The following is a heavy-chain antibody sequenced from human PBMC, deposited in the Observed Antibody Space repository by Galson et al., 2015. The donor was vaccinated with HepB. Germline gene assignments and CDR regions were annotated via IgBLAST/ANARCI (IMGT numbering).Heavy chain of an antibody. CDR3: ARDSFYGDYAYYFDY. V-gene: IGHV3-7*01. J-gene: IGHJ4*02. Sequence: SLRLSCAASGFTFSTYWMSWVRQAPGKGLEWVGNIKQDGSEKYYVDSVKGRFSISRDNAKKSLHLQMNSLRVEDTAVYYCARDSFYGDYAYYFDYWGQGTLVTVSS. CDR1: GFTFSTYW. CDR2: IKQDGSEK. D-gene: IGHD4-17*01.